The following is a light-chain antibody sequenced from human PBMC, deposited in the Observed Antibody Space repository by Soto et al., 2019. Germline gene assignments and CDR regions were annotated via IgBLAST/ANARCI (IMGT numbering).Light chain of an antibody. V-gene: IGLV2-14*03. Sequence: SVRNQAASVYRVPGQWITITCTGNSSDVGGYNYVSWYQHHPGKAPKLMIYDVSNRPSGASNRFSGSKSGNTASLTISGLQPEDEADYYCSSYTTSNTRQIVFGTGTKVTVL. CDR3: SSYTTSNTRQIV. CDR2: DVS. J-gene: IGLJ1*01. CDR1: SSDVGGYNY.